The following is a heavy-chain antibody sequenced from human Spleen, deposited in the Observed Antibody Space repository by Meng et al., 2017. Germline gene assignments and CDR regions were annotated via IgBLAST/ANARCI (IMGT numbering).Heavy chain of an antibody. D-gene: IGHD6-13*01. CDR2: INPNSGGT. V-gene: IGHV1-2*02. J-gene: IGHJ4*02. CDR3: VRDEDISAAGKLFGDY. CDR1: GYTFTGYY. Sequence: ASVKVSCKASGYTFTGYYMHWVRQAPGQGLEWMGWINPNSGGTNYAQKFQGRVTITADKSTSTAYMELSSLRSDDTAMYYCVRDEDISAAGKLFGDYWGQGTLVTVSS.